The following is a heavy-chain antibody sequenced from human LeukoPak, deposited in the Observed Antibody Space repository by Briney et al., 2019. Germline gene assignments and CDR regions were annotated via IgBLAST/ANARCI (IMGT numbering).Heavy chain of an antibody. CDR2: INAGNGNT. V-gene: IGHV1-3*01. CDR1: GYTFTSYA. CDR3: ARDNGSAYDAFDI. Sequence: ASVKVSCKASGYTFTSYAMHWVRQAPGQRLEWMGWINAGNGNTKYSQKFQGRVTITRDTSASTAYVELSSLRSEDTAVYYCARDNGSAYDAFDIWGQGTMVTVSS. J-gene: IGHJ3*02. D-gene: IGHD3-10*01.